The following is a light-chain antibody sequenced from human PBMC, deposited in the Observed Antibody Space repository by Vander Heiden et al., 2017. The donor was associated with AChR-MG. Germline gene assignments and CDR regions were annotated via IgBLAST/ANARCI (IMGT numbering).Light chain of an antibody. Sequence: SYALTQPPSVSVSPGQTASITCSGDKLGDKYACWYQKKPGQSPVLVIYQDTKRPSGIPERFSGSNSGNTATLTISGTQAMDEADYYCQAWDSSTVVFGGGTKLTVL. CDR2: QDT. CDR1: KLGDKY. J-gene: IGLJ2*01. CDR3: QAWDSSTVV. V-gene: IGLV3-1*01.